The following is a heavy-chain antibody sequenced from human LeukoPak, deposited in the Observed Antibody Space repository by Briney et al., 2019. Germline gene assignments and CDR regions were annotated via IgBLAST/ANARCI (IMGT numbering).Heavy chain of an antibody. V-gene: IGHV1-8*03. J-gene: IGHJ5*02. D-gene: IGHD1-26*01. CDR1: GYTFTSYD. CDR2: MSPNSGNT. CDR3: ARGEWELPFDP. Sequence: GASVKVSCKASGYTFTSYDINWVRQATGQGLEWMGWMSPNSGNTGYAQKFQGRVTITRNTSISTAYMELSSLRSEDTAVYYCARGEWELPFDPWGQGTLVTVSS.